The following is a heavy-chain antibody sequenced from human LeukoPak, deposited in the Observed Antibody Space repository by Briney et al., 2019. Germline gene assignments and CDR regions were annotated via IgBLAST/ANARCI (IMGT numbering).Heavy chain of an antibody. Sequence: PSETLSPTCTVSGGSISRYYWSWIRQPPGKGLEWIGYIYYSGDTNYSPSLKTRVTISVDTSKNQFSLKLSSVTAADTAVYYCARSFTSDLAFDIWGQGTMVTVSS. CDR1: GGSISRYY. CDR3: ARSFTSDLAFDI. J-gene: IGHJ3*02. D-gene: IGHD3-16*02. V-gene: IGHV4-59*01. CDR2: IYYSGDT.